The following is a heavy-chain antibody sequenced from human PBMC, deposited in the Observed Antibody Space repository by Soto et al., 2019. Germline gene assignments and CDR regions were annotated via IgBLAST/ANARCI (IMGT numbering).Heavy chain of an antibody. J-gene: IGHJ4*02. D-gene: IGHD6-13*01. V-gene: IGHV3-23*01. Sequence: EVQLLESGGDLVQPGGSLRLSCAASGFTFSSYAMSWVRQAPGKGLEWVSGISASGGSTYYVDSVKGRFTISRDNSKNTLYLQMNNLRAEDTAVYYCALFGQQLIGTKLRDCWGQGTLVAVSS. CDR2: ISASGGST. CDR1: GFTFSSYA. CDR3: ALFGQQLIGTKLRDC.